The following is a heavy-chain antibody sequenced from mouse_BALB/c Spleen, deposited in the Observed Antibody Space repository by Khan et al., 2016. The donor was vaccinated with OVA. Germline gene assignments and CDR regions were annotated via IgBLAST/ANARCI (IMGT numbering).Heavy chain of an antibody. Sequence: EVQLQESGPGLVKPSQSLSLTCTVTGYSITSGYAWYWSRQFPGNKLECMGYISYSGGTSYNPSLKSRISITRDTSKNQFFLQLNSVTTEDTATYYCARGNYYGYYFDYWGQGTTLTVSS. CDR2: ISYSGGT. V-gene: IGHV3-2*02. CDR1: GYSITSGYA. CDR3: ARGNYYGYYFDY. J-gene: IGHJ2*01. D-gene: IGHD1-1*01.